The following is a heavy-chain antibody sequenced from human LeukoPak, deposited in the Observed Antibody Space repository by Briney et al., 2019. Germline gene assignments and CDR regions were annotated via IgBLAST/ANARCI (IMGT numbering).Heavy chain of an antibody. CDR3: ARGGRIVVVPAAIGGWFDP. J-gene: IGHJ5*02. CDR2: INHSGST. V-gene: IGHV4-34*01. CDR1: GGSFSGYY. D-gene: IGHD2-2*02. Sequence: SETLSLTCAVYGGSFSGYYWSWIRQPTGKGLEWIGEINHSGSTNYNPSLKSRVTISVDTSKNQFSLKLSSVTAADTAVYYCARGGRIVVVPAAIGGWFDPWGQGTLVTVSS.